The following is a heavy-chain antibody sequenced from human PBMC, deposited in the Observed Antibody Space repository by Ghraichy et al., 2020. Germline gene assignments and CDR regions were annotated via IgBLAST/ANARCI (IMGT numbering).Heavy chain of an antibody. D-gene: IGHD3-10*01. CDR1: GFTFSSYA. Sequence: LSLTCAASGFTFSSYAMSWVRQAPGKGLEWVSAISGSGGSTYYADSVKGRFTISRDNSKNTLYLQMNSLRAEDTAVYYCAKQLLWFGEPDYYFDYWGQGTLVTVSS. J-gene: IGHJ4*02. V-gene: IGHV3-23*01. CDR2: ISGSGGST. CDR3: AKQLLWFGEPDYYFDY.